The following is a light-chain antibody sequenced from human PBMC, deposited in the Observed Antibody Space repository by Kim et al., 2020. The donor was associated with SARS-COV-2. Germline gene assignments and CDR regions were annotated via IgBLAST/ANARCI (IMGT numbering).Light chain of an antibody. CDR3: QQSYSIPYT. Sequence: GDSVTIHCRASKSIDSYLNWYQQKPGRAPKLLVYAAYSLRSGVPSRFSGSGSGTDFSLVIRGLQPEDFATYYCQQSYSIPYTFGPGTKVDIK. J-gene: IGKJ2*01. CDR2: AAY. V-gene: IGKV1-39*01. CDR1: KSIDSY.